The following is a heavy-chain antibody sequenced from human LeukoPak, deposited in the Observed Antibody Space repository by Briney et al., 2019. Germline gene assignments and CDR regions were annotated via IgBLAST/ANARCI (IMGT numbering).Heavy chain of an antibody. V-gene: IGHV4-59*01. J-gene: IGHJ6*02. CDR3: ARDLRSYYGSSYGMDV. CDR1: GGSISSYY. CDR2: IYYSGST. Sequence: PSETLSLTCTVSGGSISSYYWSWIRQPPGKGLEWIGYIYYSGSTNYNPSLKSRVTISVDTSKNQFSLKLSSVTAADTAVYYCARDLRSYYGSSYGMDVWGQGTTVTVSS. D-gene: IGHD3-10*01.